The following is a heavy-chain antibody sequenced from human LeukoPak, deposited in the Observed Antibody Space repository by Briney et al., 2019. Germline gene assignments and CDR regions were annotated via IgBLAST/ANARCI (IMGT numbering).Heavy chain of an antibody. CDR3: ARGGSRSRRGDDAFDI. CDR1: GYTFTNYA. Sequence: ASVKVSCKASGYTFTNYAMNWVRQAPGQGLEWMGWISAYNGNTELAQKFQGRVTLATDASTSTAYVELRSLTSDDTAVYFCARGGSRSRRGDDAFDIWGQGSMVTVSS. D-gene: IGHD3-10*01. V-gene: IGHV1-18*01. J-gene: IGHJ3*02. CDR2: ISAYNGNT.